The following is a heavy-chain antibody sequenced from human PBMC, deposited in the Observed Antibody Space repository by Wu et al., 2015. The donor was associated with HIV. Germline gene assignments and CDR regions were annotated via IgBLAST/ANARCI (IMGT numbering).Heavy chain of an antibody. V-gene: IGHV1-2*02. D-gene: IGHD6-6*01. Sequence: QVQLVQSGAEVKKPGASVKVSCKASGYTFTGYFMHWVRQAPGQGLEWMGWINTNSGVTKYAQKFQGRVTMTRDTSISTVHMELTRLRPDDTGVYYCARLGYSSSSVEYYYYMDVVGQRDHGHRLL. CDR2: INTNSGVT. CDR1: GYTFTGYF. CDR3: ARLGYSSSSVEYYYYMDV. J-gene: IGHJ6*03.